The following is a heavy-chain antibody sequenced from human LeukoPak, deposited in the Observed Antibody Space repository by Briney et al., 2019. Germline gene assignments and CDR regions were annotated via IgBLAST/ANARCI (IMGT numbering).Heavy chain of an antibody. Sequence: GGSLKISCKGSGYTFSSYWIGWVRQMPGKGLEWMGIIYPGDSDTRYSPSLQGQVTISVDTSIGTAYLQWSSLKASDTAIYYCARQNDFRIDYWGQGTLVTVSS. CDR1: GYTFSSYW. CDR3: ARQNDFRIDY. CDR2: IYPGDSDT. D-gene: IGHD3-3*01. V-gene: IGHV5-51*01. J-gene: IGHJ4*02.